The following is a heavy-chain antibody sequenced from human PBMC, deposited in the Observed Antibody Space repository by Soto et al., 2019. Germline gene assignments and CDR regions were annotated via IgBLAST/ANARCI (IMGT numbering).Heavy chain of an antibody. CDR2: IYHSGST. J-gene: IGHJ4*02. Sequence: QVQLQESGPGLVKPSGTLSLTCAVSGGSISSSNWWSWVRQPPGKGLEWIGEIYHSGSTNYNPSLKSXXTXSXAKSKNQFSLKLSSVTAADTAVYYCARGPGITGTDYWGQGTLVTVSS. CDR3: ARGPGITGTDY. V-gene: IGHV4-4*02. CDR1: GGSISSSNW. D-gene: IGHD1-20*01.